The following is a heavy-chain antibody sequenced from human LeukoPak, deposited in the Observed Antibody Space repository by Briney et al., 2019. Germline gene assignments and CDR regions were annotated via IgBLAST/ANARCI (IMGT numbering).Heavy chain of an antibody. CDR2: IFPKTGAT. CDR1: GYTFTDYH. J-gene: IGHJ4*02. D-gene: IGHD3-22*01. Sequence: ASVTVSCKASGYTFTDYHIYWLRQAPGQGLEWMAWIFPKTGATTYAREFQGRVTLTSDTSIRTAYMDLRALTSDDTAVYFCARTGVGSGLTYWGQGTQVTVSS. V-gene: IGHV1-2*02. CDR3: ARTGVGSGLTY.